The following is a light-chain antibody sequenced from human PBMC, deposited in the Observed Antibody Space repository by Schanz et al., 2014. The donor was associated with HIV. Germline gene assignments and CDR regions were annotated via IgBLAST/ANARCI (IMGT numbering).Light chain of an antibody. CDR3: SSYTTSGSLV. Sequence: QSALTQPASVSGSPGQSITISCTGTSSDAGVYNYVSSYQHHPGKAPKLMIYDVNNRPSGASNRFSGSKSGNTASLTISGLQAEDEADYYCSSYTTSGSLVFGGGTKLTVL. CDR2: DVN. CDR1: SSDAGVYNY. V-gene: IGLV2-14*03. J-gene: IGLJ3*02.